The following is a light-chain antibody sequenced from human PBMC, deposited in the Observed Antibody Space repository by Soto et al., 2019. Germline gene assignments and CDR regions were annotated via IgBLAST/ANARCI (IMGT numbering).Light chain of an antibody. CDR3: SSYTSSSTYV. J-gene: IGLJ1*01. Sequence: QSALTQPASVSGSPGQSITISFTGTSSDVGGYNHVSWYQQHPGKAPKLMIYEVSNRPSGVSNRFSGSKSDNTASLTISGLQAEDEADYYCSSYTSSSTYVFGTGTKVTVL. CDR2: EVS. CDR1: SSDVGGYNH. V-gene: IGLV2-14*01.